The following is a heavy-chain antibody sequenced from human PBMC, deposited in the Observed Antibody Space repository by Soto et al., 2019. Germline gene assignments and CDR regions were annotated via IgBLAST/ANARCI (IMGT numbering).Heavy chain of an antibody. CDR3: AHSSSWYYFDY. Sequence: QVQLVESGGGVVQPGRSLRLSCAASGFTFSSYGMHWVRQPPGKGLEWVAGIWFDRSNKHYADSVKGRFTISRDNSKNTLYLQMNSLSAEDTAVYYCAHSSSWYYFDYWGQGTLVTVSS. V-gene: IGHV3-33*01. CDR1: GFTFSSYG. J-gene: IGHJ4*02. D-gene: IGHD6-13*01. CDR2: IWFDRSNK.